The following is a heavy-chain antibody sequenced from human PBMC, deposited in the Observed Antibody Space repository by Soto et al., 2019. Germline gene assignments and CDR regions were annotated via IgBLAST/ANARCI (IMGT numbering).Heavy chain of an antibody. CDR1: GGSISSGGYY. Sequence: SETLSLTCTVSGGSISSGGYYWSWIRQPPGKGLEWIGYIYYSGRTYYNPSLKSRVTISVDTSKNQFSLKLSSVTAADTAVYYCARDGTNYYDSSGYYYNLGAFEIWGQGTMVTVSS. D-gene: IGHD3-22*01. CDR3: ARDGTNYYDSSGYYYNLGAFEI. CDR2: IYYSGRT. J-gene: IGHJ3*02. V-gene: IGHV4-30-4*01.